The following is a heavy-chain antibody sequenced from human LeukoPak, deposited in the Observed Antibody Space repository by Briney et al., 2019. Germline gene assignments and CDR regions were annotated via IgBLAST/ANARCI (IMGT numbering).Heavy chain of an antibody. V-gene: IGHV1-18*01. CDR1: GYTFTIYG. Sequence: AASVKVSFKASGYTFTIYGISWVRQAPGQGREGMGWISAYNCNTNYAQKLQGRVTMTTDTSTSTAYMELRSLRSDDTAVYYCARDPGDWLFEYWGQGTLVTVSS. J-gene: IGHJ4*02. D-gene: IGHD2-21*02. CDR2: ISAYNCNT. CDR3: ARDPGDWLFEY.